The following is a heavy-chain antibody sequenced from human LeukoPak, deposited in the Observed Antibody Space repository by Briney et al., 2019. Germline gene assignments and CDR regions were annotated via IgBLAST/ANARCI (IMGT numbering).Heavy chain of an antibody. J-gene: IGHJ4*02. CDR2: IWNDGSEK. CDR3: ARGYCSSIGCATGWKFDY. V-gene: IGHV3-33*01. CDR1: GFTFSSYG. D-gene: IGHD2-2*01. Sequence: GRSLRLSCAVSGFTFSSYGMHWVRQAPGKGLEWVAVIWNDGSEKYHADSVKGRFTISRDNSKNTLYLQMNSLRAEDTAVYYCARGYCSSIGCATGWKFDYWGQGTLVTVFS.